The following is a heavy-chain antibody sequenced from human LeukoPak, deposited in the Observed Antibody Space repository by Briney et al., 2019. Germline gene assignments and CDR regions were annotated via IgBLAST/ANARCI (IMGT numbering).Heavy chain of an antibody. V-gene: IGHV4-34*01. CDR2: INHSGST. J-gene: IGHJ4*02. D-gene: IGHD2-2*01. CDR3: ARHAPDGIVVVPAALGY. CDR1: GGSFSGYY. Sequence: PSETLSLTCAVYGGSFSGYYWSWIRQPPGKGLEWIGEINHSGSTNYNPSLKSRVTISVDTSKNQFSLKLSSVTAADTAVYYCARHAPDGIVVVPAALGYWGQGTLVTVSS.